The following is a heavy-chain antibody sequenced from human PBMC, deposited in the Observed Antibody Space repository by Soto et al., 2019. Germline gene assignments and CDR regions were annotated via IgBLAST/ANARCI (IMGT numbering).Heavy chain of an antibody. CDR3: AREVVGATTCGY. Sequence: WTLGLSCAASGFTVSISYMSWVLQAPGRGLEWVSVIYSGGSTYYADSVKGRFTISRDNAQNSVFLQMNSLRDDDTAVYFCAREVVGATTCGYWDQGALGTESS. D-gene: IGHD1-26*01. J-gene: IGHJ4*01. V-gene: IGHV3-53*01. CDR1: GFTVSISY. CDR2: IYSGGST.